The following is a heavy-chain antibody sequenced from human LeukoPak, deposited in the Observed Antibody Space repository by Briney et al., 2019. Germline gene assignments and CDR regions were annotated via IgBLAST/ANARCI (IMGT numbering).Heavy chain of an antibody. Sequence: GGSLRLSCAASGFPFRDYWMSWMRQAPGKGLEWVANIKYDGNEEYYVDSVKGRFTISRDNAKNSLYLQLNSLRLEDTAVYYCRSGGAAPGSFDNWGQGTLVTVS. V-gene: IGHV3-7*01. CDR2: IKYDGNEE. J-gene: IGHJ4*02. D-gene: IGHD4-23*01. CDR3: RSGGAAPGSFDN. CDR1: GFPFRDYW.